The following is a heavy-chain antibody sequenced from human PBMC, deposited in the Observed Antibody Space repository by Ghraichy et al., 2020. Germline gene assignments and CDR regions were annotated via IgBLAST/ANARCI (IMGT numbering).Heavy chain of an antibody. V-gene: IGHV1-18*04. J-gene: IGHJ5*02. CDR2: ISAYNGNT. Sequence: AAVKVSCKASGYTFTSYGISWVRQAPGQGLEWMGWISAYNGNTNYAQKLQGRVTMTTDTSTSTAYMELRSLRSDDTAVYYCARDYLNPPSLLWFGELFHNWFDPWGQGTLVTVSS. D-gene: IGHD3-10*01. CDR3: ARDYLNPPSLLWFGELFHNWFDP. CDR1: GYTFTSYG.